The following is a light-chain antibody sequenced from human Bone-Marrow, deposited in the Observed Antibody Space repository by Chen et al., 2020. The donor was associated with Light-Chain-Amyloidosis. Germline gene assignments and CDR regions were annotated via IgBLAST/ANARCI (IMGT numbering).Light chain of an antibody. CDR1: SGSIATNY. J-gene: IGLJ3*02. Sequence: NFMLTQPHSVSESTGKTLIISCTRSSGSIATNYVQWYQQRPGSSPTTVIYEDDQRPSGVPDRFSGSIDRSSNSASLTISGLKTEDETDYYCQSYQGSSQGVFGGGTKLTVL. CDR3: QSYQGSSQGV. V-gene: IGLV6-57*01. CDR2: EDD.